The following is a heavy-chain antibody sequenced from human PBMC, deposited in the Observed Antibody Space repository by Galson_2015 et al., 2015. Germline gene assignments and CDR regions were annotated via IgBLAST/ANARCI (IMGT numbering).Heavy chain of an antibody. Sequence: SLRLSCAASGFTFSSCGMHWVRQAPGKGLEWVALISYEGSIKEYADSVKGRFTISRDNSKNTLSLQMNSLRAEDTAIYYCAKDNEGYCSDGHCYSYYYYGMDVWGQGTTVTVSS. CDR2: ISYEGSIK. J-gene: IGHJ6*02. CDR3: AKDNEGYCSDGHCYSYYYYGMDV. V-gene: IGHV3-30*18. CDR1: GFTFSSCG. D-gene: IGHD2-15*01.